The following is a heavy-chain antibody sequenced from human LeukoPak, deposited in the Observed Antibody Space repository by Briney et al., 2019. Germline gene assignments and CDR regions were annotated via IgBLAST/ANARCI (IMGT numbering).Heavy chain of an antibody. CDR1: GFTFSSYA. J-gene: IGHJ4*02. Sequence: PGGSLRLSCAASGFTFSSYAMHWVRQAPGKGLEYVSAISSNGGSTYYANSVKGRFTISRDNSKNTLYLQTGSLRAEDMAVYYCARARYSSVGFDYWGQGTLVTVSS. CDR3: ARARYSSVGFDY. CDR2: ISSNGGST. V-gene: IGHV3-64*01. D-gene: IGHD6-19*01.